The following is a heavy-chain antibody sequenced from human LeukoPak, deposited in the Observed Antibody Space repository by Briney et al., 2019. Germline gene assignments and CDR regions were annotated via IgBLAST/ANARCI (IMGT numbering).Heavy chain of an antibody. CDR1: GFTFSSYG. D-gene: IGHD2-15*01. CDR2: ISYDGSNK. Sequence: PGGSLRLSCAASGFTFSSYGMPWVRQAPGKGLGWVAVISYDGSNKYYADSVKGRFTISRDNSKNTLYLQMNSLRAEDTAVYYCAKDYVWGVVVAATPDYWGQGTLVTVSS. V-gene: IGHV3-30*18. J-gene: IGHJ4*02. CDR3: AKDYVWGVVVAATPDY.